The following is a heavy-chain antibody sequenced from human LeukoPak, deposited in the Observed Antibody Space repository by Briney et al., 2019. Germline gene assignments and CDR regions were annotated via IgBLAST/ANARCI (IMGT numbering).Heavy chain of an antibody. CDR2: IIPIFGTA. D-gene: IGHD3-10*01. J-gene: IGHJ4*02. CDR3: ARDGVLAGSYHTYYFDY. V-gene: IGHV1-69*13. CDR1: GGTFSSHA. Sequence: ASVKVSCKASGGTFSSHAISWVRQAPGQGLEWMGGIIPIFGTANYAQKFQGRVTITADESTSTAYMELSSLRSEDTAVYYCARDGVLAGSYHTYYFDYWGQGTLVTVSS.